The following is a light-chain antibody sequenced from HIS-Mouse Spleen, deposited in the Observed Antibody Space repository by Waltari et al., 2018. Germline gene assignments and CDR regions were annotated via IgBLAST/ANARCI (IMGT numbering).Light chain of an antibody. CDR1: QSISSW. CDR2: KAS. Sequence: DIQMTQSPSTLSASVGDRVTITCRASQSISSWLAWYQQKPGKAPKLLIYKASSLESGVPSRFSGSGSVTEFTLTISSLQPDDFATYYCQQYRTFGQGTKVEIK. V-gene: IGKV1-5*03. J-gene: IGKJ1*01. CDR3: QQYRT.